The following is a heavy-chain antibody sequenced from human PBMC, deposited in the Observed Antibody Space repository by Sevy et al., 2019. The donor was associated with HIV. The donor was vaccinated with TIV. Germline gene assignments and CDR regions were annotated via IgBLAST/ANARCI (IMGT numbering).Heavy chain of an antibody. CDR3: ARGIAVARGGLDY. J-gene: IGHJ4*02. CDR2: INHSGST. CDR1: GGSFSGYC. Sequence: SETLSLTCAVYGGSFSGYCWSWIRQPPGKGLEWIGEINHSGSTNYNPSLKSRVTISVDTSKNQFSLKLSSVTAADTAVYYCARGIAVARGGLDYWGQGTLVTVSS. D-gene: IGHD6-19*01. V-gene: IGHV4-34*01.